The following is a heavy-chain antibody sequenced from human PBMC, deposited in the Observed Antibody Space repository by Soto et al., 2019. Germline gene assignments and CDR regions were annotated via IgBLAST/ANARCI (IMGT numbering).Heavy chain of an antibody. CDR1: GGSISSSSYY. Sequence: SETLSLTCTVSGGSISSSSYYWGWIRQPPGKGLEWIGSIYYSGSTYYNPSLKSRVTISVDTSKNQFSLKLSSVTAADTAVYYCARHEPLVGARLFDYWGQGTLVTVSS. V-gene: IGHV4-39*01. CDR2: IYYSGST. J-gene: IGHJ4*02. CDR3: ARHEPLVGARLFDY. D-gene: IGHD1-26*01.